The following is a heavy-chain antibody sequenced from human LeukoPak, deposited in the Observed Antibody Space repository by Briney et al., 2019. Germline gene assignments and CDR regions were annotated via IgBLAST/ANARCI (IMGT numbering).Heavy chain of an antibody. D-gene: IGHD1-14*01. CDR1: GGSISSGGYY. CDR3: ARRGKPIRNYYFDY. CDR2: INHSGST. V-gene: IGHV4-31*03. Sequence: SQTLSLTCTVSGGSISSGGYYWSWIRQHPGKGLEWIGEINHSGSTNYNPSLKSRVTISVDTSKNQFSLKLSSVTAADTAVYYCARRGKPIRNYYFDYWGQGTLVTVSS. J-gene: IGHJ4*02.